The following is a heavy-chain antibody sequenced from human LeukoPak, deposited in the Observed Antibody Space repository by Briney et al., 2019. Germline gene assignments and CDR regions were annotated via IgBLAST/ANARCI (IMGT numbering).Heavy chain of an antibody. V-gene: IGHV4-59*01. CDR2: IYYSGST. Sequence: SETLSLTCTVSGGSISSYYWSWIRQPPGKGLAWIGYIYYSGSTNYNPSLKSRVTISVDTSKNQFSLKLSSVTAADTAVYYCARERTDYGSGSYYTDYWGQGTLVTVSS. D-gene: IGHD3-10*01. CDR1: GGSISSYY. CDR3: ARERTDYGSGSYYTDY. J-gene: IGHJ4*02.